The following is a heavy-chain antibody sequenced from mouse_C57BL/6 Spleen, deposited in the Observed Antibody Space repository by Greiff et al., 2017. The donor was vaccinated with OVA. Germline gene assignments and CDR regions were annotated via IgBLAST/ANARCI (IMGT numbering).Heavy chain of an antibody. CDR1: GFTFSDYG. D-gene: IGHD2-4*01. CDR2: ISSGSSTI. V-gene: IGHV5-17*01. Sequence: EVKLVESGGGLVKPGGSLKLSCAASGFTFSDYGMHWVRQAPEKGLEWVAYISSGSSTIYYADTVKGRFTISRDKAKNTLFLQMTSLRSEDTAMYYCARGHYDYLFDYWGQGTTLTVSS. J-gene: IGHJ2*01. CDR3: ARGHYDYLFDY.